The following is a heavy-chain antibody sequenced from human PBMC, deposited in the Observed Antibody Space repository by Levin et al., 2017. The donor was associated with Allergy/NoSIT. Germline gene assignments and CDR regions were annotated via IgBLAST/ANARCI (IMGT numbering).Heavy chain of an antibody. Sequence: PGGSLRLSCEVSGFTFSNYSMNWVRQAPGKGLEWVSYISSRSSTIYYADSVKGRFTISRDNAKNSLYLQMNSLRAEDTAVYYCARDGEMAVAGRSDYWGQGTLVTVSS. CDR3: ARDGEMAVAGRSDY. V-gene: IGHV3-48*01. D-gene: IGHD6-19*01. J-gene: IGHJ4*02. CDR2: ISSRSSTI. CDR1: GFTFSNYS.